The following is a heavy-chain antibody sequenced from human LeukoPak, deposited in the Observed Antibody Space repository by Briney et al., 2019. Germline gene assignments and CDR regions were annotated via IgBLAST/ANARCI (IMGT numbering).Heavy chain of an antibody. J-gene: IGHJ1*01. CDR3: ARDADLVGTPTPPPNGREPLQH. D-gene: IGHD5-24*01. CDR1: GYTFTSYG. CDR2: ISAYNGKT. V-gene: IGHV1-18*01. Sequence: ASVKVSCMASGYTFTSYGISWVRQAPGQGLEGMGWISAYNGKTNYAQKLQGRVTMTTDTSTSTACMELRSLRSDDTAVYYCARDADLVGTPTPPPNGREPLQHWGQGTLVTVSS.